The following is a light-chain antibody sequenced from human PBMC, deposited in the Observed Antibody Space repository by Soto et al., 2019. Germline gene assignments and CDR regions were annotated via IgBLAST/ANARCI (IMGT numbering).Light chain of an antibody. CDR1: SSDIGRYKF. J-gene: IGLJ2*01. V-gene: IGLV2-14*01. Sequence: QSALTQPASVSGSPGQSVTISCTGTSSDIGRYKFVSWFQQHPGKASKLLIFEGTNRPSGVSNRFSGSKSGNTASLTISGLQAEDEAIYFCSSSTNTNTLVIFGGGTKVTVL. CDR3: SSSTNTNTLVI. CDR2: EGT.